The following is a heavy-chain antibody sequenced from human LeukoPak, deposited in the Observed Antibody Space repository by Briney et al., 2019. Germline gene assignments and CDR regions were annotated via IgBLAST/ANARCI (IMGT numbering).Heavy chain of an antibody. CDR3: ARLFMTNFYYGMDV. CDR1: GGSFSGYY. Sequence: PSETLSLTCAVYGGSFSGYYWSWIRQPPGKGLEWIGEINHSGSTNYNPSLKSRVTISVDTSKNQFSLKLSSVTAADTAVYYCARLFMTNFYYGMDVWGQGTTVTVSS. CDR2: INHSGST. V-gene: IGHV4-34*01. D-gene: IGHD4-11*01. J-gene: IGHJ6*02.